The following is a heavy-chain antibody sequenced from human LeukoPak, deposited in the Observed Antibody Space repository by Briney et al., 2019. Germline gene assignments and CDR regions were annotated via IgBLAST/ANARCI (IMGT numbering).Heavy chain of an antibody. J-gene: IGHJ6*02. CDR3: ASGLAGDYYYGMDV. CDR2: INTDGSST. CDR1: GFTFSSYW. D-gene: IGHD3/OR15-3a*01. V-gene: IGHV3-74*01. Sequence: GGSLRLSCAASGFTFSSYWMHWVRQAPGKGLVWVSRINTDGSSTSYADSVKGRFTISRDNAKNTLYLQMNSLRAEDTAVYYCASGLAGDYYYGMDVWGQGTTVTVSS.